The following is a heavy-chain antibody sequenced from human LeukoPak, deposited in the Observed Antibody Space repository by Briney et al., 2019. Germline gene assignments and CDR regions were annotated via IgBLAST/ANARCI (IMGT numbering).Heavy chain of an antibody. CDR1: GFTFSSYG. CDR2: ISYDGSNK. J-gene: IGHJ4*02. Sequence: GGSLRLSCAASGFTFSSYGMHWVRQAPGKGLEWVAVISYDGSNKYYADSVKGRFTISRDNSKNTLYLQMNSLRAEDTAVYYCAGGGYYYDSSGPLDYWGQGTLVTVSS. CDR3: AGGGYYYDSSGPLDY. D-gene: IGHD3-22*01. V-gene: IGHV3-30*03.